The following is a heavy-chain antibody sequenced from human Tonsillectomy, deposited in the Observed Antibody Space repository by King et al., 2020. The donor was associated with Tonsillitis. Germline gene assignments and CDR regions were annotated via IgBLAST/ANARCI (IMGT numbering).Heavy chain of an antibody. CDR3: LTGEGRYFDY. Sequence: VQLVESGGGVVQPGGSLRLSCTASGLTFSDYWMHWVRQAPGKGLVWVSRIKTDGTTTTYADSVKGRFTISRDNAKNTLYLQMSSLRAGDTAVYYCLTGEGRYFDYGGQGTLGTVS. CDR2: IKTDGTTT. D-gene: IGHD7-27*01. CDR1: GLTFSDYW. J-gene: IGHJ4*02. V-gene: IGHV3-74*01.